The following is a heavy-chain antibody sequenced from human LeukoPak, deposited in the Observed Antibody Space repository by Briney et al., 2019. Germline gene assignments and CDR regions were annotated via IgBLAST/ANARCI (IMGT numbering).Heavy chain of an antibody. J-gene: IGHJ4*02. V-gene: IGHV1-46*01. CDR3: ARPVWDDYGDDGPDYYFDY. CDR2: INPSGGST. Sequence: ASVRVSCKASGYTFTSYYMHWVRQAPGQGLEWMGIINPSGGSTSYAQKFQGRVTMTRDTSTSTVYMELSSLRSEDTAVYYCARPVWDDYGDDGPDYYFDYWGRGTLVTVSS. CDR1: GYTFTSYY. D-gene: IGHD4-17*01.